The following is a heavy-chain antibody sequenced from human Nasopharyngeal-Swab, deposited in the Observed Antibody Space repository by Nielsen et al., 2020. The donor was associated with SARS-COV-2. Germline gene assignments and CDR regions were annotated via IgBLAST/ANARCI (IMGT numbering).Heavy chain of an antibody. CDR3: ARDGQSRTNWFDP. J-gene: IGHJ5*02. CDR1: GFPFSTYG. Sequence: GESLKISCEASGFPFSTYGMSWVRQAPGKGLEWVSSISGRGDNTYYADSVKGRFTISRDNAKNSLYLQMNSLRAEDTAVYYCARDGQSRTNWFDPWGQGTVVTVSS. CDR2: ISGRGDNT. V-gene: IGHV3-21*01. D-gene: IGHD2-8*01.